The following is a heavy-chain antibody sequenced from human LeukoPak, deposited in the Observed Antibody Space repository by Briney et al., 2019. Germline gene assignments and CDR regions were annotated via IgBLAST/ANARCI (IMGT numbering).Heavy chain of an antibody. CDR2: MWSDGINK. CDR3: ARDALPAAMAYYFDY. V-gene: IGHV3-33*01. J-gene: IGHJ4*02. CDR1: GFTFSDYG. D-gene: IGHD2-2*01. Sequence: GGSLRLSCAASGFTFSDYGFRWVRQAPGKGLEWVAAMWSDGINKYYSDSVKGRFTVSRDNSQNTLYLQMNSLRAEDTALYYCARDALPAAMAYYFDYSGQGTLVIVSS.